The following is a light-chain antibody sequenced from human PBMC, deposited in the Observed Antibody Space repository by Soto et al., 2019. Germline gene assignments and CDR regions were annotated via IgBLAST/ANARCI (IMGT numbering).Light chain of an antibody. CDR2: GAS. CDR3: QQYNNWPPSD. Sequence: EIVMTQSPATLSVSPGERATLSCRASQSVSSNLAWYQQKPGQAPRLLIYGASTRATGIPARFSGSGSGTELSHTSGSLQSEDFAVYYCQQYNNWPPSDFGGGTKVEIK. V-gene: IGKV3-15*01. CDR1: QSVSSN. J-gene: IGKJ4*01.